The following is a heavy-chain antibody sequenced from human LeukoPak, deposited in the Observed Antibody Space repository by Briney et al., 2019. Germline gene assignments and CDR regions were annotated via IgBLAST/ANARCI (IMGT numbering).Heavy chain of an antibody. Sequence: GGSLRLSCAASGFTLSSYGMHWVRQAPGKGLEWVAVIWYDGSNKYYADSVKGRFTISRDNSKNTLYLQMNSLRAEDTAVYYCAKATTVTTPLVDYWGQGTLVTVSS. CDR1: GFTLSSYG. CDR2: IWYDGSNK. V-gene: IGHV3-33*06. D-gene: IGHD4-11*01. J-gene: IGHJ4*02. CDR3: AKATTVTTPLVDY.